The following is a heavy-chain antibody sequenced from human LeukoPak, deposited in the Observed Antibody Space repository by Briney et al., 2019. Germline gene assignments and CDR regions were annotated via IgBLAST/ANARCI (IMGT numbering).Heavy chain of an antibody. Sequence: GGSLRRSCAASGFTFSSYSMNWVRQAPGNGLKWFSSISSSSSYIYYADSVKVRFTISRDNAKNSLYLQMNSLRAEDTAVYYCARDGGLIAAAEDYDYWGQGTLVTVSS. CDR3: ARDGGLIAAAEDYDY. V-gene: IGHV3-21*01. J-gene: IGHJ4*02. CDR2: ISSSSSYI. D-gene: IGHD6-13*01. CDR1: GFTFSSYS.